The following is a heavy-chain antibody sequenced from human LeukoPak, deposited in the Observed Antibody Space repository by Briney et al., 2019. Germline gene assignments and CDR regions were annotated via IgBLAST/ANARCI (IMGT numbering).Heavy chain of an antibody. Sequence: GGSLRLSCAASGFTFSSYSMNWVRQAPGKGLEWVSSISSSSSYIYYADSVKGRFTISRDNAKNSLYLQMNSLRAEDTAVYYCASPGVRGYSYGYDYWGQGTLVTVSS. J-gene: IGHJ4*02. V-gene: IGHV3-21*01. CDR2: ISSSSSYI. CDR1: GFTFSSYS. CDR3: ASPGVRGYSYGYDY. D-gene: IGHD5-18*01.